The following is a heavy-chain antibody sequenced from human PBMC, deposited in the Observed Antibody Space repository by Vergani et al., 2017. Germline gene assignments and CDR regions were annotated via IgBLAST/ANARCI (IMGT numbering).Heavy chain of an antibody. Sequence: QVQLQESGPGLVKPSQTLSLTCTVSGGSISSGSYYWSWIRQPPGKGLGWIGRIYTSGSTNYNPSLKSRVTMSVDTPKNQFSLKLSIVTAADTAVYYCAMDDPTYCGGDCYIYYYYYMDVWGQGTTVTVSS. D-gene: IGHD2-21*01. CDR3: AMDDPTYCGGDCYIYYYYYMDV. J-gene: IGHJ6*03. CDR1: GGSISSGSYY. V-gene: IGHV4-61*02. CDR2: IYTSGST.